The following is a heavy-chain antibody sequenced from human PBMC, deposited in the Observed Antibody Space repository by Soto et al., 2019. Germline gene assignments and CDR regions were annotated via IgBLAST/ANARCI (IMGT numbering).Heavy chain of an antibody. Sequence: SETLSLTCTVSGDSISRGFYYWSWIRQHPGKGLEWIGNIYHTGSTDFNPSLKSRLTMSVDTSKNQFSLRLTSVTAADTAVYYCAKDPSSNHMIVVVITYFDYWGQGTLVTVSS. CDR2: IYHTGST. V-gene: IGHV4-31*03. CDR3: AKDPSSNHMIVVVITYFDY. D-gene: IGHD3-22*01. J-gene: IGHJ4*02. CDR1: GDSISRGFYY.